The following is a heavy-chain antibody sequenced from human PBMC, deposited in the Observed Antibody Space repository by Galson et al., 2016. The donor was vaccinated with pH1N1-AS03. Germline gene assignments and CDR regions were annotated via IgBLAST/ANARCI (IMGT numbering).Heavy chain of an antibody. V-gene: IGHV3-33*01. D-gene: IGHD3-16*02. CDR3: ARDRHYYDYIWGTYRYDWYFDL. CDR1: GFTFSSHG. J-gene: IGHJ2*01. CDR2: IWHDGSEK. Sequence: SLRLSCAASGFTFSSHGMHWVRQTPGKGLEWVAVIWHDGSEKYYADSVKGRFTISRDNSKNTLYVQMNSLRAEDTAVYYCARDRHYYDYIWGTYRYDWYFDLWGRGTLVTVSS.